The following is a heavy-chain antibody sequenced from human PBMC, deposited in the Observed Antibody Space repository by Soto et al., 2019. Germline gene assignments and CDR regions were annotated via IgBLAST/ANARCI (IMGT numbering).Heavy chain of an antibody. CDR2: IYHIGSP. CDR1: GRPVGSGGYY. CDR3: VRDRALYSSGHWFDT. J-gene: IGHJ5*02. Sequence: QVQLQKSGPGLVKPSQTLSLTCTVSGRPVGSGGYYWTWIRQHPGRGLEWIGYIYHIGSPYYNPSLENRGTLSPDKANNPISPNLTSVTAADTAIYYCVRDRALYSSGHWFDTCGQGTLVTVSS. V-gene: IGHV4-31*03. D-gene: IGHD3-22*01.